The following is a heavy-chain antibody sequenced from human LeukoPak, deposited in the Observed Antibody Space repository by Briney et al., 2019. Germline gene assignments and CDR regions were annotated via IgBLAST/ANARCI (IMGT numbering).Heavy chain of an antibody. D-gene: IGHD6-13*01. CDR1: GGSISSYY. V-gene: IGHV4-59*01. J-gene: IGHJ4*02. CDR3: AREVAAAGPDYFDY. CDR2: IYYSGST. Sequence: SETLSLTCTVSGGSISSYYWSWIRQPPGKGLEWIGYIYYSGSTNYNPSLKSLVTISVDTSKNQFSLKLSSVTAADTAVYYCAREVAAAGPDYFDYWGQGTLVPVSS.